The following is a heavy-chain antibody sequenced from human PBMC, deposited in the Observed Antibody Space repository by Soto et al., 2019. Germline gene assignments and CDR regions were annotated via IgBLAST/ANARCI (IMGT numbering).Heavy chain of an antibody. J-gene: IGHJ6*02. D-gene: IGHD1-26*01. CDR2: ISAYNGNT. Sequence: GPSVKVSCKASGYTFTSYGISWVRQAPGQGLEWMGWISAYNGNTNYAQKLQGRVTMTTDTSTSTAYMELRSLRSDDTAVYYCARRVGAIGDYYYGMDVWGQGTTVTVSS. CDR1: GYTFTSYG. CDR3: ARRVGAIGDYYYGMDV. V-gene: IGHV1-18*01.